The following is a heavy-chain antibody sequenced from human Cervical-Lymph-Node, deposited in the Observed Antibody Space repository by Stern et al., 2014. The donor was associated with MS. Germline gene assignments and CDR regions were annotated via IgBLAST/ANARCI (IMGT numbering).Heavy chain of an antibody. CDR3: ARFYSSSSFADAFDI. CDR2: IDWDDDK. Sequence: QVNLRASGPALVQPTQTLTLTCTFSGFSLTTSGMRVSRIRQPPGKALEGLAFIDWDDDKSSNTSLKTRLTISKDTSKNQVVLTMTNMDPVDTATYYCARFYSSSSFADAFDIWGQGTIVTVSS. D-gene: IGHD6-6*01. J-gene: IGHJ3*02. CDR1: GFSLTTSGMR. V-gene: IGHV2-70*01.